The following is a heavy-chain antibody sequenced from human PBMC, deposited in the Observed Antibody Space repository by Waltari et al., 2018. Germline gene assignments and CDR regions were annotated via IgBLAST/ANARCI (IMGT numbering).Heavy chain of an antibody. CDR3: VRDHWGPDY. V-gene: IGHV3-7*01. Sequence: EVHLVASGGGLVQPGGSLGIPCASSGFIFTDNWMSWVRQAPGKGPELVANIHKDGSEKNYVDYVKGRFTISRDNAKDSVYLQMNSLRADDTAMYYCVRDHWGPDYWGQGTLVTVSS. J-gene: IGHJ4*02. CDR2: IHKDGSEK. D-gene: IGHD7-27*01. CDR1: GFIFTDNW.